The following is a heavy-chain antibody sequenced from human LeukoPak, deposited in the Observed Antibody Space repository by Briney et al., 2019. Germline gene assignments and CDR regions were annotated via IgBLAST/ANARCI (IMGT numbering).Heavy chain of an antibody. Sequence: SVKVSCKASGGTFSSYAISWVRQAPGQGLEWMGRIIPIFGTANYAQKFQGRVTITTDESTSTAYMELSSLRAEDTAVYYCAGNWGSTFGVFDYWGQGTLVTVSS. CDR3: AGNWGSTFGVFDY. V-gene: IGHV1-69*05. J-gene: IGHJ4*02. CDR2: IIPIFGTA. CDR1: GGTFSSYA. D-gene: IGHD7-27*01.